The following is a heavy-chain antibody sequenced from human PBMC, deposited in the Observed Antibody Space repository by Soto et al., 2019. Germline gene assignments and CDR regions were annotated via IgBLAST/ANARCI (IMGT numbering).Heavy chain of an antibody. CDR1: GGTFSSYA. CDR2: IIPIFGTA. D-gene: IGHD4-17*01. J-gene: IGHJ3*02. Sequence: QVQLVQSGAEVKKPGSSVKVSCKASGGTFSSYAISWVRQAPGQGLEWMGGIIPIFGTANYAQKFQGRVTISEDESTSTDYMELSSLRSEDTAVYYCERGNPLSPTVVTPDAFDIWGQGTMVTVSS. CDR3: ERGNPLSPTVVTPDAFDI. V-gene: IGHV1-69*12.